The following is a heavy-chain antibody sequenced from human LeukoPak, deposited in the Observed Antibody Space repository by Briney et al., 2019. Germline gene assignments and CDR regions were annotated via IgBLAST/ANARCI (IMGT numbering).Heavy chain of an antibody. V-gene: IGHV1-69*05. CDR3: VRLPHDYSNYVQFDP. J-gene: IGHJ5*02. CDR1: GGTFSSYA. D-gene: IGHD4-11*01. CDR2: IIPIFGTA. Sequence: SVKVSCKASGGTFSSYAISWVRQAPGQGLEWMGGIIPIFGTANYAQKFQGSVTITTDESTSTAYMELSSLRSEDTAVYYCVRLPHDYSNYVQFDPWGQGTLVTVSS.